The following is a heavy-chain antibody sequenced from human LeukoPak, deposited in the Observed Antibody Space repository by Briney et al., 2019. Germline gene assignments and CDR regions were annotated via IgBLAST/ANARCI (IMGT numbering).Heavy chain of an antibody. CDR2: ITGSGDTT. V-gene: IGHV3-23*01. J-gene: IGHJ4*02. CDR1: GFIFRNYA. CDR3: AKWGNYDILTGYYVSDF. Sequence: GASLRLSCAASGFIFRNYAMSWVRQAPGKGLEWVSAITGSGDTTYYADSVKGRFTISRDNSKNTLYVEMNTLRAEDTAVYYCAKWGNYDILTGYYVSDFWGQGTLVTVSS. D-gene: IGHD3-9*01.